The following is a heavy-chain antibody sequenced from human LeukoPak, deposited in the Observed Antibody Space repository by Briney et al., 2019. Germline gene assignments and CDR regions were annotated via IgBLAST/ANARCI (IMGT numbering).Heavy chain of an antibody. CDR3: ARFHTWGILIGAFDI. CDR1: GYSFTGYY. CDR2: ISAYNGNT. D-gene: IGHD6-13*01. Sequence: RASVKVSCKASGYSFTGYYMHWVRQAPGQGLEWMGWISAYNGNTNYAQKLQGRVTMTTDTSTSTAYMELRSLRSDDTAVYYCARFHTWGILIGAFDIWGQGTMVTVSS. V-gene: IGHV1-18*04. J-gene: IGHJ3*02.